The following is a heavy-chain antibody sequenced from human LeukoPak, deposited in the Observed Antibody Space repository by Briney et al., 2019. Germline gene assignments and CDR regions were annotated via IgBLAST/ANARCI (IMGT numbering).Heavy chain of an antibody. CDR3: ARDINGYYYDSHGYYPTDL. D-gene: IGHD3-22*01. V-gene: IGHV1-18*01. CDR2: ISVYNGNT. Sequence: VASVKVSCKASGGTFSSNAISWVRLAPGQGLEWMGWISVYNGNTNYPQRLQGRVTMTTDTSTTTAYMELRSLRSDDTAVYYCARDINGYYYDSHGYYPTDLWGQGTLVTVSS. CDR1: GGTFSSNA. J-gene: IGHJ5*02.